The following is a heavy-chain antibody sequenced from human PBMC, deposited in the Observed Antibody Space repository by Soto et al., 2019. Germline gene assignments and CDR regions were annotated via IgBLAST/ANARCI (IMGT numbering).Heavy chain of an antibody. CDR1: GYSFTSYW. Sequence: GESLKISCKCSGYSFTSYWIVLVRQMPGKGLEWMGIIYPGDSDTRYSPSFQGQVTISADKSISTAYLQWSSLKASDTAMYYCARLPEDYYYGMDVWGQGTTVTVSS. CDR3: ARLPEDYYYGMDV. CDR2: IYPGDSDT. J-gene: IGHJ6*02. V-gene: IGHV5-51*01.